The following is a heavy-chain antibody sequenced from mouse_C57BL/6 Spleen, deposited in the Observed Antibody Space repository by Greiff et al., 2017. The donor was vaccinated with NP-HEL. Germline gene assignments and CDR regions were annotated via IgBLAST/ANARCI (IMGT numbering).Heavy chain of an antibody. CDR3: ARDRGFAY. J-gene: IGHJ3*01. CDR2: ISSGSSTI. CDR1: GFTFSDYG. D-gene: IGHD2-14*01. Sequence: EVQGVESGGGLVKPGGSLKLSCAASGFTFSDYGMHWVRQAPEKGLEWVAYISSGSSTIYSADTVKGRFTISRDNAKNTLFLQMTSLRSEDTAMYYCARDRGFAYWGQGTLVTVSA. V-gene: IGHV5-17*01.